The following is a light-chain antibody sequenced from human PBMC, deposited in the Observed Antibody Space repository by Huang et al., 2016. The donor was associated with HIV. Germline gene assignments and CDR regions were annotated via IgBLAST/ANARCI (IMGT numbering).Light chain of an antibody. CDR3: QQYNDWPPLT. Sequence: EIEMTQSPATLSVSPGERATLSCRASQSVNTDLDWYQKKKGQAPRLLICGASTRGTGIPAKFNGTGSGTECSLTISNLQSEDFAVYYCQQYNDWPPLTFGGGTEVEL. V-gene: IGKV3-15*01. J-gene: IGKJ4*01. CDR2: GAS. CDR1: QSVNTD.